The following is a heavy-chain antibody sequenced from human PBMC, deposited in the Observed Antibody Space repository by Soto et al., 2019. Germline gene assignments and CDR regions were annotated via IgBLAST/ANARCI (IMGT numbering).Heavy chain of an antibody. CDR2: IKSKTDGGTT. J-gene: IGHJ6*02. V-gene: IGHV3-15*01. D-gene: IGHD6-19*01. Sequence: GGSLRLSCAASGFTFSNAWMSWVRQAPGKGLEWVGRIKSKTDGGTTDYAAPVKGRFTISRDDSKNKLYLQMNSLKTEDTAVYYFTTDASSVWTYYFYNGMDVWGQGTTVTVSS. CDR3: TTDASSVWTYYFYNGMDV. CDR1: GFTFSNAW.